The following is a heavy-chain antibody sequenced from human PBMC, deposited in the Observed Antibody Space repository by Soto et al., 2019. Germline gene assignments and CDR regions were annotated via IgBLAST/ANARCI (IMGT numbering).Heavy chain of an antibody. CDR3: AREVRVRGFAFDI. CDR2: IYSGGNT. Sequence: GGSLRLSCAVSGFTVSSNYMNWVRQAPGKGLEWVSFIYSGGNTYYADSVKGRFTISRDNSKNMLYLQMNSLRVEDTAVYYCAREVRVRGFAFDILGQGTTVTVSS. V-gene: IGHV3-66*01. J-gene: IGHJ3*02. D-gene: IGHD3-3*01. CDR1: GFTVSSNY.